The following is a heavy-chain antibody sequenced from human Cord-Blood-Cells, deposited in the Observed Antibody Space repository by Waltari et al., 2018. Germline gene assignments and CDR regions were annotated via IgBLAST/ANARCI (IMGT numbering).Heavy chain of an antibody. CDR3: ARDTKLTGDAFDI. J-gene: IGHJ3*02. CDR1: GGSLSSHY. CDR2: IYYSGST. Sequence: QVQLQESGPGLVKPSETLSLTCTVSGGSLSSHYWSWIRQPPGKGREWIGCIYYSGSTNSTPPLNARVTISVDTSKNQFSLRLSAVTAADTAVYYCARDTKLTGDAFDIWGQGTMVTVSS. D-gene: IGHD7-27*01. V-gene: IGHV4-59*11.